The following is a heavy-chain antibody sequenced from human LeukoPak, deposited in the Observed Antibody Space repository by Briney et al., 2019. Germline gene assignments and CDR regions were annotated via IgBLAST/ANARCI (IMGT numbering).Heavy chain of an antibody. D-gene: IGHD2-2*01. J-gene: IGHJ6*02. V-gene: IGHV4-34*01. CDR2: INHSGST. CDR1: GGSFSGYY. CDR3: ARDLRSPIVVVPAATYGMDV. Sequence: SETLSLTCAVYGGSFSGYYWSWIRQPPGKGLEWIGEINHSGSTNYNPSLKCRVTISVDTSKNQFSLKLSSVTAADTAVYYCARDLRSPIVVVPAATYGMDVWGQGTTVTVSS.